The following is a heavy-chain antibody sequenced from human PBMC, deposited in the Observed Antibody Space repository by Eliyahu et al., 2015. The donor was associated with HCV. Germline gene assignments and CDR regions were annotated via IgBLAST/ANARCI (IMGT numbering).Heavy chain of an antibody. CDR1: GATXSAYA. J-gene: IGHJ4*02. Sequence: QVQLVQSWAEVKKPGXSVXVSXKASGATXSAYAISWVRQAPGQGLEWMGRIIPLLNIIHFAQEFHGRVTISADKSTSTAYMELSSLRSEDTAIYYCARVDYGVNSFDYWGQGTLVTVSS. CDR2: IIPLLNII. V-gene: IGHV1-69*04. D-gene: IGHD4-23*01. CDR3: ARVDYGVNSFDY.